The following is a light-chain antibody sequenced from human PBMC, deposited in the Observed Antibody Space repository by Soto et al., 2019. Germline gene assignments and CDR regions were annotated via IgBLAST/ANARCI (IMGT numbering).Light chain of an antibody. CDR1: SSDVGSYNL. J-gene: IGLJ2*01. Sequence: QSALTQPASVSGSPGQSITISCTGTSSDVGSYNLVSWYQQHPGKAPKLMSYEVNKRPSGVSHRFSGSKSGNTASLTISGLQAEDAADYYCCSYAGSSTFAFGGGTKLTVL. CDR3: CSYAGSSTFA. V-gene: IGLV2-23*02. CDR2: EVN.